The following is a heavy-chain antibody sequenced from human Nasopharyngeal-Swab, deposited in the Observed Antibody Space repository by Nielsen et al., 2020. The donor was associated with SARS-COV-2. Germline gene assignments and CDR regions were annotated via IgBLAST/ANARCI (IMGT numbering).Heavy chain of an antibody. CDR2: FDPEHNEK. Sequence: GSVKVSCKVSGYRFTEISMHWVRQAPGKGLEWMGGFDPEHNEKNYAQKFQGRVTMTEDTSTDTAYMELSSLTSEDTAVYYCAGETGDFWSGYEYWGQGTLVSVSS. D-gene: IGHD3-3*01. CDR3: AGETGDFWSGYEY. J-gene: IGHJ4*02. CDR1: GYRFTEIS. V-gene: IGHV1-24*01.